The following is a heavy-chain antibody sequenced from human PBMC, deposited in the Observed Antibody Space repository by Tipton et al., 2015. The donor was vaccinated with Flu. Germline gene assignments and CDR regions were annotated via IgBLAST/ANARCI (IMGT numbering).Heavy chain of an antibody. D-gene: IGHD3-10*01. CDR2: IYSSGRI. CDR1: GGSISSRSHH. J-gene: IGHJ6*02. Sequence: TLSLTCSISGGSISSRSHHWSWIRQHPGRGLEWLGYIYSSGRIDYNPSLKSRLTMSVDTSKNQLSLRLTSVTAADTAVYFCARGDTIEGPITMGRDPYNYHGMDVWGQGTTVSVFS. V-gene: IGHV4-31*03. CDR3: ARGDTIEGPITMGRDPYNYHGMDV.